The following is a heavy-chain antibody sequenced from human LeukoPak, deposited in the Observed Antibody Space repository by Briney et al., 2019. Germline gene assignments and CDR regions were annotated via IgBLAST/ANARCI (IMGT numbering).Heavy chain of an antibody. V-gene: IGHV3-74*01. CDR1: GFXFSDHW. CDR2: VNADGSST. CDR3: AGRGPYFDS. J-gene: IGHJ4*02. Sequence: PGGSLRLSCAASGFXFSDHWMFWVRQAPGKGLAWVSRVNADGSSTLYADSVKGRFTIFRDNAKNTLYLQMSSLRVEDSAVYYCAGRGPYFDSWGQGALVTVSS.